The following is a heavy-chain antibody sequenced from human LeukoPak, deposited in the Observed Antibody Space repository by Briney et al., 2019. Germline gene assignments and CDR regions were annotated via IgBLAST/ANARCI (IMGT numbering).Heavy chain of an antibody. J-gene: IGHJ4*02. CDR3: ARVGGSYYQRSFGY. V-gene: IGHV3-21*01. Sequence: GGSLRLSCVASGFTFSSYWMSWVRQAPGKGLEWVSSISSSSSYIYYADSVKGRFTISRDNAKNSLYLQMNSLRAEDTAVYYCARVGGSYYQRSFGYWGQGTLVTVSS. D-gene: IGHD1-26*01. CDR2: ISSSSSYI. CDR1: GFTFSSYW.